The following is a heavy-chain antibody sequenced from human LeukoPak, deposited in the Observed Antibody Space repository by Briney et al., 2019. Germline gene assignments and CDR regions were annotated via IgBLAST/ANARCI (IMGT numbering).Heavy chain of an antibody. Sequence: GGSLRLSCAASGFTFSGSAMRWVRQASGKGLEWVGRIRSKANSYATEYAASVKGGFTISRDDSKKTAYLQMNSLKTGDTAVYYCTREVIGASDYWGQGTLVTVSS. CDR3: TREVIGASDY. D-gene: IGHD2-21*01. V-gene: IGHV3-73*01. CDR2: IRSKANSYAT. CDR1: GFTFSGSA. J-gene: IGHJ4*02.